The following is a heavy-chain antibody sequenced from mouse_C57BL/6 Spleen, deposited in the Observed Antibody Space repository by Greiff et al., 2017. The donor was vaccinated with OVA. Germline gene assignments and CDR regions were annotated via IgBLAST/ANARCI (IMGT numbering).Heavy chain of an antibody. J-gene: IGHJ3*01. CDR1: GFTFSDYG. Sequence: EVKLVESGGGLVKPGGSLKLSCAASGFTFSDYGMHWVRKAPEKGLEWVAYISSGSSTIYYADTVKGRFTISRDNAKNTLFLQMTSLRSEDTAMYYCATGTFAYWGQGTLVTVSA. CDR2: ISSGSSTI. V-gene: IGHV5-17*01. CDR3: ATGTFAY. D-gene: IGHD4-1*01.